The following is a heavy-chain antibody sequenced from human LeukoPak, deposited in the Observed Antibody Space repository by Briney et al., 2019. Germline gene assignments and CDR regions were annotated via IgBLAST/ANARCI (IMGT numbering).Heavy chain of an antibody. Sequence: SETLSLTCTASGGSISSYYWSWIRQPPGKGLEWIGYIYYSGSTNYNPSLKSRVTISVDTSKNQFSLTLSSVTAADTAVYYCASFCSGGSCYSGGDAFDIWGQGTMVTVSS. CDR2: IYYSGST. J-gene: IGHJ3*02. V-gene: IGHV4-59*01. D-gene: IGHD2-15*01. CDR3: ASFCSGGSCYSGGDAFDI. CDR1: GGSISSYY.